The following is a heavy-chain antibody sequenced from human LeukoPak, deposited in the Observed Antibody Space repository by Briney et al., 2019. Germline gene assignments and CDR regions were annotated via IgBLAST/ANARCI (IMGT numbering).Heavy chain of an antibody. CDR3: AGVGGSGAGYYYYYMDV. Sequence: PGGSLRLSCAASGFTFSSYEMNWVRQAPGQGLEWVSYISSSGSTIYYADSVKGRFTISRDNAKNSLYLQMNSLRPEDTAVYYCAGVGGSGAGYYYYYMDVWGKGTTVTVSS. CDR2: ISSSGSTI. D-gene: IGHD6-19*01. CDR1: GFTFSSYE. J-gene: IGHJ6*03. V-gene: IGHV3-48*03.